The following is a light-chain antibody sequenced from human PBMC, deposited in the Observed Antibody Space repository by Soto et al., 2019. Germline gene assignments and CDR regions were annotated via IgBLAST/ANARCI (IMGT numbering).Light chain of an antibody. CDR1: QGISSF. V-gene: IGKV1-9*01. CDR2: GAS. CDR3: QQLNTYPIT. Sequence: DIQMTQSPSTLSASVGDRVTITCRASQGISSFLAWYQQKPPKAPELLIYGASTLQSGVPSRFSGSGSGTEFTLTISSLQPEDFATYYCQQLNTYPITFAQGTRLEI. J-gene: IGKJ5*01.